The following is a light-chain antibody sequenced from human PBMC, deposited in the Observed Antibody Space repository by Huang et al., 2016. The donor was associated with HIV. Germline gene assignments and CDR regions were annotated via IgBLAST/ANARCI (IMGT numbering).Light chain of an antibody. CDR1: QSVSSY. CDR2: DAS. V-gene: IGKV3-11*01. J-gene: IGKJ4*01. Sequence: EIILTQSPATLSLSPGERATLSCRASQSVSSYLAWYQPKPGQAPRLLIYDASNRASGIPARFSGSGSGTDFTLTISSLEPEDFAVYYCQQRSNRPPLTFGGGTKVEIK. CDR3: QQRSNRPPLT.